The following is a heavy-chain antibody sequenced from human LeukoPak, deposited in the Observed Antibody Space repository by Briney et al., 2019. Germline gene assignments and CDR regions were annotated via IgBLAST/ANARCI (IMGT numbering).Heavy chain of an antibody. J-gene: IGHJ4*02. V-gene: IGHV4-59*08. CDR2: IYYSGST. CDR3: ARNRAYGDYLDY. Sequence: PSETLSLTCTVSVGSISSYYWSWIRQPPGKGLEWIGYIYYSGSTNYNPSLKSRVTISVDTSKNQFSLKLSSVTAADTAVYYCARNRAYGDYLDYWGQGTLVTVSS. D-gene: IGHD4-17*01. CDR1: VGSISSYY.